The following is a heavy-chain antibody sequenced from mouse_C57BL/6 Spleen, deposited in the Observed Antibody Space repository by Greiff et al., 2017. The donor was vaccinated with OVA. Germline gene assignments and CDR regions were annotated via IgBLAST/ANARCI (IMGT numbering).Heavy chain of an antibody. Sequence: EVKLVESGGGLVKPGGSLKLSCAASGFTFSDYGMHWVRQAPEKGLEWVAYISSGSSTIYYADTVKGRFTISRDNAQNTLFLQKNSQRSEDTAMYYGERRGYWNFDVWGTGTTVTASS. J-gene: IGHJ1*03. V-gene: IGHV5-17*01. CDR2: ISSGSSTI. CDR1: GFTFSDYG. CDR3: ERRGYWNFDV.